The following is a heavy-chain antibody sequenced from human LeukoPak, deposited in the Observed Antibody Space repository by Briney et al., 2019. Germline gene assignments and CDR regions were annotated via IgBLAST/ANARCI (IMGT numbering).Heavy chain of an antibody. CDR1: GGSVNSGSYF. Sequence: SETLFLTCTVSGGSVNSGSYFWSWIRQPPGKGLEWIGYIQNSARTNYNPSLESRVTISVDSSKDQFSLRLSSVTAADTAVYYCATDYSNFYGMDVWGQGTTVTVSS. CDR2: IQNSART. V-gene: IGHV4-61*01. CDR3: ATDYSNFYGMDV. D-gene: IGHD4-11*01. J-gene: IGHJ6*02.